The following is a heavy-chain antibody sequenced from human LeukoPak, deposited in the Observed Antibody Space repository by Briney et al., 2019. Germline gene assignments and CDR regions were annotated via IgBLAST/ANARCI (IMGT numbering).Heavy chain of an antibody. CDR1: GDSVSSNSAA. CDR2: TYYRSKWYN. J-gene: IGHJ5*02. D-gene: IGHD3-3*01. Sequence: SQTLSLTCAISGDSVSSNSAAWNWIRQSPSRGLEWLGRTYYRSKWYNDYAVSVKSRITINPDTSKNQFSLQLNSVTPEDTAVYYCARSSRRDYYDFWSGPKLNWFDPWGQGTLVTVSS. CDR3: ARSSRRDYYDFWSGPKLNWFDP. V-gene: IGHV6-1*01.